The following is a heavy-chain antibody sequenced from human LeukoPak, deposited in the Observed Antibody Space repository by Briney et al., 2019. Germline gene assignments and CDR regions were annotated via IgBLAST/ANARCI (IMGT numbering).Heavy chain of an antibody. D-gene: IGHD1-26*01. Sequence: GESLRISCQGSGYSFTSYWISWVRQMPGKGLEWMGRIDPSDSYTSYSPSFQGHVTISADESISTAYLQWSSLKASDTAMYFCARHYYTATGYWGQGTLVTVSP. J-gene: IGHJ4*02. V-gene: IGHV5-10-1*01. CDR2: IDPSDSYT. CDR1: GYSFTSYW. CDR3: ARHYYTATGY.